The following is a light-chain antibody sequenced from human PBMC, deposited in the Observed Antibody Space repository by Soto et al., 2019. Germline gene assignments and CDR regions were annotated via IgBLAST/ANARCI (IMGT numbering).Light chain of an antibody. J-gene: IGKJ1*01. V-gene: IGKV3-15*01. Sequence: ESVLTQSPGTLSLSPGERATLSCRASQSVSSNYLAWYQQKPGQAPRLLIYATSTRAAGIPARFSGSGSGTEFTLTVSSLQSEDLAVYYCQQYNVWPRTFGQGTKVDIK. CDR1: QSVSSN. CDR2: ATS. CDR3: QQYNVWPRT.